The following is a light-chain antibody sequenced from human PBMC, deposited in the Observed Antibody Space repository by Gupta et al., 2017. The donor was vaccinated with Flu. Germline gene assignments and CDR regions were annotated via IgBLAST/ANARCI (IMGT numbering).Light chain of an antibody. V-gene: IGLV2-18*01. Sequence: SDVGSYNRVSWYQQPPGTAPKLMIYEVSNRPSGVPDRFSGSKSGNTASLTISGLQAEDEADYYCSLYTSSSTYVFGTGTKVTVL. CDR2: EVS. CDR1: SDVGSYNR. CDR3: SLYTSSSTYV. J-gene: IGLJ1*01.